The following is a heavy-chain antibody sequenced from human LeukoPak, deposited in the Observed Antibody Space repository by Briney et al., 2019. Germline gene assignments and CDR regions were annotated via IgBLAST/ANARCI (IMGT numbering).Heavy chain of an antibody. Sequence: KTSETLSLTCAVYGGSFSGYYWSWIRQPPGKGLEWIGEINHSGSTNYNPSLKSRVTISVDTSKNQFSLKLSSVTAADTAVYYCARVGYGGNNYAFDIWGQGTMVTVSS. D-gene: IGHD4-23*01. V-gene: IGHV4-34*01. J-gene: IGHJ3*02. CDR3: ARVGYGGNNYAFDI. CDR2: INHSGST. CDR1: GGSFSGYY.